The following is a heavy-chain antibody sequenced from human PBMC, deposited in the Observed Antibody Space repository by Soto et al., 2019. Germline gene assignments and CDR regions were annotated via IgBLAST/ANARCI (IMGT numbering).Heavy chain of an antibody. CDR1: GFTVSSIY. V-gene: IGHV3-53*01. Sequence: GGSLRLSCAASGFTVSSIYMSWVRQAPGKGLEGVSVIYSNGNTYYADSVQGRFTISRDNSKNTLYLQMNSLRAEDTAMYYCARDKGTGPSSSGFYGMDVWGQGTTVTVSS. CDR3: ARDKGTGPSSSGFYGMDV. CDR2: IYSNGNT. J-gene: IGHJ6*02. D-gene: IGHD6-6*01.